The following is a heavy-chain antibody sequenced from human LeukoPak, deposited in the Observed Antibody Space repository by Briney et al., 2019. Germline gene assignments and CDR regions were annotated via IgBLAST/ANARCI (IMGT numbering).Heavy chain of an antibody. CDR1: RFSFSAYP. D-gene: IGHD1-26*01. CDR3: AKSLLTTASGTGRAFDI. V-gene: IGHV3-23*01. CDR2: ISASGDVT. Sequence: GGSLRLSCEASRFSFSAYPMGWVRRAPGKGLEWVSGISASGDVTFHADPVKGRFTISRDNTKNTLYLQMNSLRAEDTAEYYCAKSLLTTASGTGRAFDIWGQGTMVTVSA. J-gene: IGHJ3*02.